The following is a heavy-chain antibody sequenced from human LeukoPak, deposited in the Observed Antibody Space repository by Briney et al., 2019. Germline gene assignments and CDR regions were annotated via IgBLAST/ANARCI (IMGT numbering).Heavy chain of an antibody. CDR1: GYTFNTFG. CDR3: ARVGVLVVFNWFDP. Sequence: ASVKVSCKASGYTFNTFGVSWVRQAPGQGLAWMGWINGNNGNTHYEQKFQGRVTMTTDTSTNTAYMELRSLRSDDAAVYYCARVGVLVVFNWFDPWGQGTLVTVSS. J-gene: IGHJ5*02. CDR2: INGNNGNT. D-gene: IGHD2-15*01. V-gene: IGHV1-18*01.